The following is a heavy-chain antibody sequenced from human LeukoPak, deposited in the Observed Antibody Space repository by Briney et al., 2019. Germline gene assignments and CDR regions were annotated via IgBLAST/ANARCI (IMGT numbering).Heavy chain of an antibody. CDR1: GGSISNYY. CDR2: ISSAGST. J-gene: IGHJ4*02. D-gene: IGHD2-21*02. Sequence: SETLSLTCTVSGGSISNYYWNWIRQPAGKGQEWSGRISSAGSTNYNPSLQSRVTMSVDTPRNQFSLKLDSVTAADTAVYYCARTRGTYGDSFYDYWGQGTLVTVSS. V-gene: IGHV4-4*07. CDR3: ARTRGTYGDSFYDY.